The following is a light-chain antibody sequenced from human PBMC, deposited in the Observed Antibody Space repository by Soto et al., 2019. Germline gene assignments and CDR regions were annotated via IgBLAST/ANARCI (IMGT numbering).Light chain of an antibody. Sequence: QSALTQPASVSGSPGQSITISCTGTSSDVGAYNFVSWYQQHPGKAPKLMIYEGSKRPSGVSNRFSGSKSGNTASLTISGLQAEDEADYYCCSYAGSVVFGGGTKVTVL. V-gene: IGLV2-23*01. J-gene: IGLJ2*01. CDR3: CSYAGSVV. CDR1: SSDVGAYNF. CDR2: EGS.